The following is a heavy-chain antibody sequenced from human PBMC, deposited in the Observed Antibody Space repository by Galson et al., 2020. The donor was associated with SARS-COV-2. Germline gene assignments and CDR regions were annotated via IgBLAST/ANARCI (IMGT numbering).Heavy chain of an antibody. Sequence: TGGSLRLSCAASGFTFRTYAIHWVRQAPGKGLEWVAVVSYDGSNKYYADSVKGQFTISRDNSKNTAYLQMNSLRPEDTAVYYCGRDRSGVLAIYGMDVGGKGTTVTISP. CDR1: GFTFRTYA. V-gene: IGHV3-30*04. CDR2: VSYDGSNK. CDR3: GRDRSGVLAIYGMDV. D-gene: IGHD2-8*02. J-gene: IGHJ6*04.